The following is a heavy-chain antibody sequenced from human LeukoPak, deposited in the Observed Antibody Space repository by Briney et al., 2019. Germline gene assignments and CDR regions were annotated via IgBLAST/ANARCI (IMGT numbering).Heavy chain of an antibody. J-gene: IGHJ4*02. CDR3: AKDHTTSTSSYGDFDY. CDR2: ISGSGGGT. D-gene: IGHD2-2*01. CDR1: GITFSSYA. V-gene: IGHV3-23*01. Sequence: GGSLRLSCAASGITFSSYAMSWVRQAPGKGLEWVSAISGSGGGTYYADSVKGRFTISRDNSKNTLYLQMNSLRAEDTAVYYCAKDHTTSTSSYGDFDYWGQGTLVTVSS.